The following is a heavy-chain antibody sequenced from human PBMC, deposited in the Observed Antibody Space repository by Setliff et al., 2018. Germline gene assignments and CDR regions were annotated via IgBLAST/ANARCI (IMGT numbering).Heavy chain of an antibody. V-gene: IGHV4-34*01. Sequence: GSLRLSCSASGFTFTNAKMSWIRQAPGKGLEWVGEINHRGSTNYNPSLKSRVTISVDTSKDQFSLKLISMTAADTAVYYCARGRNVAARLLDSWGQGTLVTVSS. J-gene: IGHJ4*02. D-gene: IGHD6-6*01. CDR1: GFTFTNAK. CDR3: ARGRNVAARLLDS. CDR2: INHRGST.